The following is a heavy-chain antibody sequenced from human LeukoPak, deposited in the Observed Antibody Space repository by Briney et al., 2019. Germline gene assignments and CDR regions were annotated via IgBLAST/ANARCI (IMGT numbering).Heavy chain of an antibody. Sequence: GASVKASCKASGGTFSSYAISWVRQAPGQGLEWMGRIIPILGIANYAQKFQGRVTITADKSTSTAYMELSSLRSEDTAVYYCGTTVVSTGFYYYGMDVWGQGTTVTVSS. CDR3: GTTVVSTGFYYYGMDV. D-gene: IGHD4-23*01. CDR2: IIPILGIA. CDR1: GGTFSSYA. V-gene: IGHV1-69*04. J-gene: IGHJ6*02.